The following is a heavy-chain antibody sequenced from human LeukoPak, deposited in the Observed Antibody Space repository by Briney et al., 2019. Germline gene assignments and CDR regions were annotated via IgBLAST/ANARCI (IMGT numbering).Heavy chain of an antibody. CDR1: GGSVSSGSYY. Sequence: PSETLSLTCTVSGGSVSSGSYYWSWIRQPPGKGLEWIGYIYYSGSTNYNPSLKSRVTISVDTSKNQFSLKLSSVTAADTAVYYCAGYQLLYGNFDYWGQGTLVTVSS. CDR3: AGYQLLYGNFDY. CDR2: IYYSGST. V-gene: IGHV4-61*01. J-gene: IGHJ4*02. D-gene: IGHD2-2*02.